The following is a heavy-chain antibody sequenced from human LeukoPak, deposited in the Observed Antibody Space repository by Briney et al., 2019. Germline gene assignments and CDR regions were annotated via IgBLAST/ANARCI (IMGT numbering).Heavy chain of an antibody. J-gene: IGHJ4*02. CDR3: AKARGVIIAVNY. D-gene: IGHD6-19*01. Sequence: GGSLRLSCAASGFMFSTYAMSWVRQAPGKGLEWVSTISGSGGSTYYADSVKGRFTISRDNSKNTLYLQMNSLRAEDTAVYYCAKARGVIIAVNYWGQGTLVTVSS. V-gene: IGHV3-23*01. CDR1: GFMFSTYA. CDR2: ISGSGGST.